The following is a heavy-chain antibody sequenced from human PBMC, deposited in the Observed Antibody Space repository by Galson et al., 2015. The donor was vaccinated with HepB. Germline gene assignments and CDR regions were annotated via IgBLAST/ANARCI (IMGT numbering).Heavy chain of an antibody. CDR2: INPSGGST. J-gene: IGHJ5*02. Sequence: SVKVSCKASGYTFTSYYMHWVRQAPGQGLEWMGIINPSGGSTSYAQKFQGRVTMTRDTSTSTVYMELSSLRSEDTAVYYCARDRQPNVDTAMVSGRWFDPWGQGTLVTVSS. D-gene: IGHD5-18*01. CDR3: ARDRQPNVDTAMVSGRWFDP. V-gene: IGHV1-46*01. CDR1: GYTFTSYY.